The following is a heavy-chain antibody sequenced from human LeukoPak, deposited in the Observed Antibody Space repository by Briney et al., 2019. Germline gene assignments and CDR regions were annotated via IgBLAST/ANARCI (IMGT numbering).Heavy chain of an antibody. Sequence: GASVKISCKTSGYTFTGYHMHWVRQAPGQGLEWMGRINPNSGDTNYAQKFQGRVTMTRDTSISTAYMELSRLTSDDTAMYYCARDYCSGTSCLFDYWGQGTLVTVSS. J-gene: IGHJ4*02. D-gene: IGHD2-2*01. CDR3: ARDYCSGTSCLFDY. CDR1: GYTFTGYH. V-gene: IGHV1-2*06. CDR2: INPNSGDT.